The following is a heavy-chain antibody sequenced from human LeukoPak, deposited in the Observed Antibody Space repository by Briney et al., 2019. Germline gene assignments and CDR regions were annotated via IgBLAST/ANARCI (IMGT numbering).Heavy chain of an antibody. V-gene: IGHV1-2*02. D-gene: IGHD6-6*01. Sequence: ASVKVSCKASGYTFTGYYMHWVRQAPGQGLEWMGWINPNSGGTNYAQKFQGRVTMTRNTSISTAYMELSSLRSEDTAVYYCARILFTYSSSSVFDYWGQGTLVTVSS. CDR2: INPNSGGT. CDR1: GYTFTGYY. J-gene: IGHJ4*02. CDR3: ARILFTYSSSSVFDY.